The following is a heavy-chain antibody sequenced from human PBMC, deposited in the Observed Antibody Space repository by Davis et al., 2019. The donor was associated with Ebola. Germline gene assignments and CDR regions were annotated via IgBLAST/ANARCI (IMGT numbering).Heavy chain of an antibody. V-gene: IGHV3-23*01. CDR3: AREGRRDYYMDV. J-gene: IGHJ6*03. CDR1: GFTSSSYA. CDR2: ISGSGGST. Sequence: PGGSLRLSCAASGFTSSSYAMSWVRQAPGKGLEWVSAISGSGGSTYYADSVKGRFTISRDNSKNTLYLQMNSLRAEDTAVYYCAREGRRDYYMDVWGKGTTVTVSS.